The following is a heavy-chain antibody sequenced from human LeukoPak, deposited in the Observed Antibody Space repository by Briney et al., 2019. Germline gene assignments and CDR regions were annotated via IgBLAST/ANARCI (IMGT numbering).Heavy chain of an antibody. CDR1: GGSFSGHY. J-gene: IGHJ4*02. Sequence: PSETLSLTCAVYGGSFSGHYWSWIRQPPGKGLEWLGEINHSGSTNYNPPLKSRVTISVDTSKNQFSLKLSSVTAADTAVYYCARRDSDENDSSGYYFDYWGQGTLVTVSS. D-gene: IGHD3-22*01. CDR3: ARRDSDENDSSGYYFDY. CDR2: INHSGST. V-gene: IGHV4-34*01.